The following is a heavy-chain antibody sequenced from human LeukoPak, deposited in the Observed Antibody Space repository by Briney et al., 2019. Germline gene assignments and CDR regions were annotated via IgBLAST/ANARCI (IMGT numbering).Heavy chain of an antibody. CDR3: AKSGGYGLIDY. CDR2: IYDSGST. CDR1: GASISGSGYY. J-gene: IGHJ4*02. Sequence: SETLALTCTVSGASISGSGYYWGWIRQPPGKGLEWIGNIYDSGSTYYNASLQSRVTISIDTSKNQFSLRLSSVTAADTAMYYCAKSGGYGLIDYWGQGTLVTVSS. D-gene: IGHD1-26*01. V-gene: IGHV4-39*01.